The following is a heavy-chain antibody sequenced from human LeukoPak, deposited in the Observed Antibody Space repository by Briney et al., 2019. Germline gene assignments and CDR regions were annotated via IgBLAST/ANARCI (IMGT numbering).Heavy chain of an antibody. Sequence: GGSLRLSCVASEFTFSGYAMSWVRQAPGKGLEWVSAISGSGGSTYYADSVKGRFTISRDNSKNTLYLQMNSLRAEDTAVYYCASKSPTVTTYDYWGQGTLVTVSS. CDR3: ASKSPTVTTYDY. V-gene: IGHV3-23*01. CDR2: ISGSGGST. CDR1: EFTFSGYA. D-gene: IGHD4-17*01. J-gene: IGHJ4*02.